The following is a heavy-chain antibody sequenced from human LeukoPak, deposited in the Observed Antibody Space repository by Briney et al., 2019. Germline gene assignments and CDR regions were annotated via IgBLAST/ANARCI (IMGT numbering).Heavy chain of an antibody. CDR3: VKGYSSSWSGYFDS. Sequence: GGSLRLSCEASGFIFDDYVMYWVRQPPGKGLEWVSGTTWDGYKIDYVDSVKGRFTISRDNARNSLFLQMNRVRVEDTAFYYCVKGYSSSWSGYFDSWGQGTLVTVAS. J-gene: IGHJ4*02. CDR1: GFIFDDYV. CDR2: TTWDGYKI. D-gene: IGHD5-18*01. V-gene: IGHV3-9*01.